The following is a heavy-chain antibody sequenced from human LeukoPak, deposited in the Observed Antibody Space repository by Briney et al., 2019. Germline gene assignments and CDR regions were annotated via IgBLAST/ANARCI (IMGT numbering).Heavy chain of an antibody. CDR3: ARVGINGVSYWYFDL. V-gene: IGHV1-46*01. J-gene: IGHJ2*01. D-gene: IGHD2-8*01. CDR1: GYTFTSYY. Sequence: ASVKVSCKASGYTFTSYYMHWVRQAPGQGLEWMGIINPSGGSTSYAQKFQGRVTMTRDMSTSTVYMELSSLRSEDTAVYYCARVGINGVSYWYFDLWGRGTLVTVSS. CDR2: INPSGGST.